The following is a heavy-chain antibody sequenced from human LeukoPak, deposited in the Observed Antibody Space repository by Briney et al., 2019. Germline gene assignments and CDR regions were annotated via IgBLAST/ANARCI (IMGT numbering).Heavy chain of an antibody. CDR2: IDHNGNVN. CDR3: ARARGLRSPLDY. D-gene: IGHD4-17*01. J-gene: IGHJ4*02. CDR1: GFTFSSYW. Sequence: GGSLRLSCAASGFTFSSYWMNWARQAPGKGLEWVASIDHNGNVNYYVDSVKGRFIISRDNAKNSLYLQMSNLRAEDTAVYYCARARGLRSPLDYWGQGTLVTVSS. V-gene: IGHV3-7*03.